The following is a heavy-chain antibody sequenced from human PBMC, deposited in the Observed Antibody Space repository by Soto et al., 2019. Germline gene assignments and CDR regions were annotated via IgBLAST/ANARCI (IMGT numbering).Heavy chain of an antibody. D-gene: IGHD3-16*01. CDR1: GYTFTSYY. CDR2: INPSGGST. V-gene: IGHV1-46*01. Sequence: QVQLVQSGAEVKKPGASVKVSCKASGYTFTSYYMHWVRQAPGQGLEWMGIINPSGGSTSYAQKFEGRVTMTRDTSTSTGYRELRSLRSEDTAVYYCANSVQRPGGCFDYWGQGTLVTVSS. J-gene: IGHJ4*02. CDR3: ANSVQRPGGCFDY.